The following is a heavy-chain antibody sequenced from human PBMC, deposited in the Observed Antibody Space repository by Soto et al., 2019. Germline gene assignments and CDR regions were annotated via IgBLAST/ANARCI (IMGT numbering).Heavy chain of an antibody. CDR3: ASLMSSGYYYGMDV. D-gene: IGHD3-10*01. J-gene: IGHJ6*02. Sequence: QVPLVQSGAEVKKPGSSVKVSCKASGGTFSSYTISWVRQAPGQGLGWMGRIIPILGIANYAQKFQGRVTITADKSTSTAYMELSSLRSEDTAVYYCASLMSSGYYYGMDVWGQGTTVTVSS. CDR1: GGTFSSYT. V-gene: IGHV1-69*02. CDR2: IIPILGIA.